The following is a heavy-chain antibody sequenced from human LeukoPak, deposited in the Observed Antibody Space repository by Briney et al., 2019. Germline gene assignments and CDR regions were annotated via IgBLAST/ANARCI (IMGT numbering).Heavy chain of an antibody. D-gene: IGHD4-17*01. J-gene: IGHJ5*02. CDR3: ARDQTDYGDNNWFDP. CDR1: GFTFSSYW. V-gene: IGHV3-7*01. CDR2: IKQDGNEK. Sequence: GGSLRLSCAASGFTFSSYWMSWVRQAPGKGLEWVANIKQDGNEKYYVDSVKGRFTISRDNAKNSLYLQMNSLRAEDTAVYYCARDQTDYGDNNWFDPWGQGTLVTVSS.